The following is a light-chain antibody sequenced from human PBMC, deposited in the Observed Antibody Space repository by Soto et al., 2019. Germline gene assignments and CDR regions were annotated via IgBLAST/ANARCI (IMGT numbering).Light chain of an antibody. J-gene: IGKJ1*01. CDR2: GAS. CDR3: HQYGDSPFT. Sequence: IVLRHSPGTLSLSPWERATLSFRASQSVSSTYLAWYQQRPGQAPRLLIYGASSRATGIPDRFSGSGSGTDFTLTISRLEPEDFAVYYCHQYGDSPFTFGQGTKVDIK. V-gene: IGKV3-20*01. CDR1: QSVSSTY.